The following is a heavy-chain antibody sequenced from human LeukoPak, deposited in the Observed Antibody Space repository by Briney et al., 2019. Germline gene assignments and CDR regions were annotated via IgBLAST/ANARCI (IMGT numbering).Heavy chain of an antibody. Sequence: GESLKISCKGSGYSFTSYWIGWVRQMPGKGLEWMGIIYPGDSDTRYSPSFQGQVTISADKSISTAYLQWSSLKASDSAMYYCARRVVGVDDAFDIWGQGTMVIVSS. J-gene: IGHJ3*02. D-gene: IGHD2-2*01. CDR1: GYSFTSYW. CDR2: IYPGDSDT. CDR3: ARRVVGVDDAFDI. V-gene: IGHV5-51*01.